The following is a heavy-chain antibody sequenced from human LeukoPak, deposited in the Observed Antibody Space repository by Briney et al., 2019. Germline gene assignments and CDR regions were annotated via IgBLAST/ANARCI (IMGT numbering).Heavy chain of an antibody. Sequence: GSLRLSCAASGFTFSSYAMSWVRQAPGKGLEWVSAISGSGGSTYYADSVKGRFTISRDNSKNTLYLQMNSLRAEDTAVYYCAKGYSSSPPRRSYMDVWGKGTTVTVSS. D-gene: IGHD6-6*01. CDR1: GFTFSSYA. CDR2: ISGSGGST. J-gene: IGHJ6*03. CDR3: AKGYSSSPPRRSYMDV. V-gene: IGHV3-23*01.